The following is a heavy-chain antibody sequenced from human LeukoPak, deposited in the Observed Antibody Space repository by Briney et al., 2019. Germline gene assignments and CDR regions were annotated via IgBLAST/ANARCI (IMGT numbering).Heavy chain of an antibody. D-gene: IGHD1-20*01. J-gene: IGHJ4*02. CDR1: GFTFSSSA. Sequence: GRSLRLSCAASGFTFSSSAMHWVRQAPGKGLEWVAVISYDGSDKYHADSVKGRFTISRDNAKNSLYLQMNSLRAEDTAVYYCARDLTGTVFDYWGQGTLVTVSS. CDR2: ISYDGSDK. CDR3: ARDLTGTVFDY. V-gene: IGHV3-30*07.